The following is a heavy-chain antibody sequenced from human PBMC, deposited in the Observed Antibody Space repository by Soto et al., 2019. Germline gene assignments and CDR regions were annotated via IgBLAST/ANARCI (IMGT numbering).Heavy chain of an antibody. CDR3: ARKRSSSSSPYWFDP. Sequence: ASVKVSCKASGYTFTSYAMHWVRQAPGQRLEWMGWINAGNGNTKYSQKFQGRVTITRDTSASTAYMELSSLRSEDTAVYYCARKRSSSSSPYWFDPWGQGTLVTVSS. CDR1: GYTFTSYA. D-gene: IGHD6-6*01. CDR2: INAGNGNT. V-gene: IGHV1-3*01. J-gene: IGHJ5*02.